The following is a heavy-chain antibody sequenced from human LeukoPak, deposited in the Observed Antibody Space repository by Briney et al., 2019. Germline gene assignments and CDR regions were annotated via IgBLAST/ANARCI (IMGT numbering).Heavy chain of an antibody. D-gene: IGHD2-15*01. CDR1: GGSISSYY. Sequence: SETLSLTCTVSGGSISSYYWSWIRQPPGKGLEWIGRIYPSGSTNYNPSLKSRVTMSVDTSKNQFSLKLSSVTAADTAVYYCASGRGKYGSGGSCENHWSNWFDPWGQGTLVTVSS. CDR3: ASGRGKYGSGGSCENHWSNWFDP. J-gene: IGHJ5*02. V-gene: IGHV4-4*07. CDR2: IYPSGST.